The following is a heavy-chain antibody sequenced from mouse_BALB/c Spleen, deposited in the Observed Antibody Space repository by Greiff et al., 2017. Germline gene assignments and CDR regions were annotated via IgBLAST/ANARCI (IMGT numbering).Heavy chain of an antibody. J-gene: IGHJ4*01. Sequence: EVKVEESGPGLVKPSQTVSLTCTVTGISITTGNYRWSWIRQFPGNKLEWIGYIYYSGTITYNPSLTSRTTITRDTSKNQFFLEMNSLTAEDTATYYCARGSYYGNLYYAMDYWGQGTSVTVSS. V-gene: IGHV3-5*02. D-gene: IGHD2-10*01. CDR1: GISITTGNYR. CDR3: ARGSYYGNLYYAMDY. CDR2: IYYSGTI.